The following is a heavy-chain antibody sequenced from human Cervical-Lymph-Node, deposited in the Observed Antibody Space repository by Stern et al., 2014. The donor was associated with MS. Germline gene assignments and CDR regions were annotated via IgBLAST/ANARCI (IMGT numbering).Heavy chain of an antibody. J-gene: IGHJ4*02. V-gene: IGHV4-59*01. CDR2: ISHSGST. Sequence: QVQLQESGPGLVKPSETLSLTCTVSGGSISSYFWSWIRQSPGRALEWIGYISHSGSTNSNPSLTSRVTISRDTSKNHLSLKLRSVTAADTAVYYCAREAPGGSGWTPFDYWGQGILVTVSS. D-gene: IGHD6-19*01. CDR3: AREAPGGSGWTPFDY. CDR1: GGSISSYF.